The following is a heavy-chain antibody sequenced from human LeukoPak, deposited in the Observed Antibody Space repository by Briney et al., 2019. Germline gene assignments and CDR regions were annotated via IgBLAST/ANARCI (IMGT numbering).Heavy chain of an antibody. J-gene: IGHJ4*02. V-gene: IGHV4-59*08. CDR2: IYYTGST. CDR3: ARRAHSGSWHYFDY. CDR1: GGSISSYY. Sequence: PSETLSLTCTVSGGSISSYYWSWIRQPPGKGLEWIGYIYYTGSTNYNPSLKSRVTISVDTSKNQFSLRLSSVTAADTAVYYCARRAHSGSWHYFDYWGPGTLVTVSS. D-gene: IGHD6-13*01.